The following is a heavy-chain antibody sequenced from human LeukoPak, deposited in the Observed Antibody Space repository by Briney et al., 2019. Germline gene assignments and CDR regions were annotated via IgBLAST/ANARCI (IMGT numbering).Heavy chain of an antibody. V-gene: IGHV4-59*01. CDR1: GGSISSYY. Sequence: SETLSLTCTVSGGSISSYYWGWIRQPPGKGLEWIGYIYYSGSTNYNPSLKSRVTISVDTSKNQFSLKLSSVTAAGTAVYYCARVKVGYSSSWYTSDYWGQGTLVTVSS. CDR2: IYYSGST. J-gene: IGHJ4*02. CDR3: ARVKVGYSSSWYTSDY. D-gene: IGHD6-13*01.